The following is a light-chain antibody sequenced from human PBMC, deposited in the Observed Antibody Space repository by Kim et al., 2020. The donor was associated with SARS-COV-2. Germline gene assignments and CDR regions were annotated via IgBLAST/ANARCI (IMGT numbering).Light chain of an antibody. CDR3: QQYYSIPLT. V-gene: IGKV4-1*01. CDR2: WAS. CDR1: QTVLYSSINKNY. Sequence: DIVMTQSPDSLAVSLGERATVNCKSSQTVLYSSINKNYLAWYQQKPGQPPKLLIYWASTRESGVPDRFSGSGSGTDFTLTISSLQAEDVAVYYCQQYYSIPLTFGGGTKLEI. J-gene: IGKJ4*01.